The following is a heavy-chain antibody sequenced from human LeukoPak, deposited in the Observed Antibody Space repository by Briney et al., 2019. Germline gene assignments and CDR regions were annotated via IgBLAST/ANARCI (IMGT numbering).Heavy chain of an antibody. CDR3: ARELDMSVAIYFDY. D-gene: IGHD6-19*01. Sequence: SETLSLTCTVSGGSISSYYWSWIRQPPGKGLEWIGHIYYSGSTNYNPSLKSRVTISVDTSKNQFSLKLTSVTAEDTAVYYCARELDMSVAIYFDYWGQGTLVTVSS. V-gene: IGHV4-59*01. J-gene: IGHJ4*02. CDR1: GGSISSYY. CDR2: IYYSGST.